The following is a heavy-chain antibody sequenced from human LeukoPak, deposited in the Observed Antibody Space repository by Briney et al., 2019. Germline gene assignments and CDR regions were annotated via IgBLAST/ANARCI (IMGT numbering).Heavy chain of an antibody. D-gene: IGHD3-10*01. Sequence: TGGPLRLSCAASGFTFSGYEMNWVRQAPGKGLEWVSYISSSGRTIYYADSVKGRFTISRDNAKNSLYLQMNSLRAEDTAVYYCAREEARGDFDYWGQGTLVTVSS. CDR2: ISSSGRTI. J-gene: IGHJ4*02. V-gene: IGHV3-48*03. CDR1: GFTFSGYE. CDR3: AREEARGDFDY.